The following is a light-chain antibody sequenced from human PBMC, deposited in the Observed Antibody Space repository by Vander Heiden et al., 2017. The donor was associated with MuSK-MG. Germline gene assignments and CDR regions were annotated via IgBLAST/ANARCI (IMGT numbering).Light chain of an antibody. V-gene: IGLV2-14*03. CDR1: SSDVGGYNY. Sequence: QSALTQPASVSGSPGHSITISCTGTSSDVGGYNYVPWYQQHPGNAPKPMIYDVRNRPSGVSNRFSGSKSGNTASPTISGLQAEDEADYYCSSYTSSSSLVFGGGTKLTVL. J-gene: IGLJ2*01. CDR2: DVR. CDR3: SSYTSSSSLV.